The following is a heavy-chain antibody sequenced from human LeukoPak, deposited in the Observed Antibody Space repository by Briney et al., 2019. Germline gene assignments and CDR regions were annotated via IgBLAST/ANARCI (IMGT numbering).Heavy chain of an antibody. V-gene: IGHV4-34*01. CDR3: TRMTSGHDY. J-gene: IGHJ4*02. D-gene: IGHD3-10*01. CDR2: INHSGYT. Sequence: PSETLSLTCAVSGVSFNNYYWSWVRQTPGKGLEWIGEINHSGYTNDSPSLKSRVTLSIDTSRKQFSLNLRSVTVADTGIYYCTRMTSGHDYWGQGTLVTVSS. CDR1: GVSFNNYY.